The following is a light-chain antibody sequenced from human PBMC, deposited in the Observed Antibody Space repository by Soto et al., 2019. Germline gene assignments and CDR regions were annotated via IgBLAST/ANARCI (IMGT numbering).Light chain of an antibody. CDR3: QQYGSSPTIT. CDR2: DAS. Sequence: DLQMTQSPSCLSASVEDRFIITCRASRSISNHLNWYQQKPGKAPKLLXYDASSLESGVPSRFRGSGSGTEFTLTISSLQSEDFAAYYCQQYGSSPTITFGQGTRLEI. CDR1: RSISNH. J-gene: IGKJ5*01. V-gene: IGKV1-39*02.